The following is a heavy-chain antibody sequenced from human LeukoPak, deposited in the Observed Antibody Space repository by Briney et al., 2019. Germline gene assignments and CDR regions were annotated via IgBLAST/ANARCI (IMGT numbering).Heavy chain of an antibody. Sequence: GGSLRLSCAASGFTFSNNYMSWVRQAPGKGLEWVSIIYSGGSTYYAESVKGRFTISRDNSKNTVYLQMKSLRAEDTAVYYRARDFGGIGHFDYWGQGTLVTVSS. CDR3: ARDFGGIGHFDY. CDR1: GFTFSNNY. V-gene: IGHV3-66*01. D-gene: IGHD3-10*01. J-gene: IGHJ4*02. CDR2: IYSGGST.